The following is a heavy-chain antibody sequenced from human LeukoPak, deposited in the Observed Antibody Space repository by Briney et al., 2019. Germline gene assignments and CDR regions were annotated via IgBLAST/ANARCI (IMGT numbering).Heavy chain of an antibody. CDR2: IIGSGDST. V-gene: IGHV3-23*01. CDR1: GFTFSTYA. Sequence: GGSLRLSCAASGFTFSTYAMSWVRQAPGKGLEWVSTIIGSGDSTYYADSVKGRFTISRDNSKNTLYLQVNSLRTEDTAFYYCAKHLSSSSRYYYDSWGQGTLVTVSS. CDR3: AKHLSSSSRYYYDS. D-gene: IGHD6-13*01. J-gene: IGHJ4*02.